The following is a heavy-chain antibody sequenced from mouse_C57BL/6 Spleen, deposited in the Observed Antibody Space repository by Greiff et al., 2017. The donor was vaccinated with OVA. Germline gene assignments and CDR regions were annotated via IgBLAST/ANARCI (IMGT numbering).Heavy chain of an antibody. D-gene: IGHD1-1*01. Sequence: VQLQQSGPELVKPGASVKISCKASGYAFSSSWMNWVKQRPGKGLEWIGRIYPGDGDTNYNGKFKGKATLTADKSSSTAYMQLSSLTSEDSAVYFCARVTTVWYFDVWGTGTTVTVSS. V-gene: IGHV1-82*01. CDR1: GYAFSSSW. CDR2: IYPGDGDT. J-gene: IGHJ1*03. CDR3: ARVTTVWYFDV.